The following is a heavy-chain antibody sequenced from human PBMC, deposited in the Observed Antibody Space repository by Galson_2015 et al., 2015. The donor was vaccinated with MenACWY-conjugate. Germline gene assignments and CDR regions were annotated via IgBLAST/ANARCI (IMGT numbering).Heavy chain of an antibody. Sequence: SLRLSCAASGFTFSSYWMHWVRHAPGKGLVWVSRVNSDGSGTGYADSVKGRFTISRDNAKYLLVLQMNSLKVEDTAVYYCARSYVPGSDKKNYYMDVWGRGTTVTVSS. D-gene: IGHD3-16*01. V-gene: IGHV3-74*01. CDR2: VNSDGSGT. CDR3: ARSYVPGSDKKNYYMDV. J-gene: IGHJ6*03. CDR1: GFTFSSYW.